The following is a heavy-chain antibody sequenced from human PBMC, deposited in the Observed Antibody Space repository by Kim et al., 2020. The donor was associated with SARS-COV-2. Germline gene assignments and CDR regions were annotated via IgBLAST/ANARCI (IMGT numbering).Heavy chain of an antibody. Sequence: SLKSRVTISVDTSKNQFSLKLSSVTAADTAVYYCATQAPDSSGYYNYFDYWGQGTLVTVSS. J-gene: IGHJ4*02. CDR3: ATQAPDSSGYYNYFDY. V-gene: IGHV4-61*06. D-gene: IGHD3-22*01.